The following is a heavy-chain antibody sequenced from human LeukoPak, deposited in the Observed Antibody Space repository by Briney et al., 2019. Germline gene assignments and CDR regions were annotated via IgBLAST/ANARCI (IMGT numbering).Heavy chain of an antibody. D-gene: IGHD3-22*01. Sequence: GGSLRLSCAASGFTFSSYSMNWVRQAPGKGLEWVSSISSSSSYIYYADSVKGRFTISRDNAKNSLYLQTNSLRAEDTAVYYCAREAYDSSGLGYWGQGTLVTVSS. CDR1: GFTFSSYS. V-gene: IGHV3-21*01. CDR3: AREAYDSSGLGY. J-gene: IGHJ4*02. CDR2: ISSSSSYI.